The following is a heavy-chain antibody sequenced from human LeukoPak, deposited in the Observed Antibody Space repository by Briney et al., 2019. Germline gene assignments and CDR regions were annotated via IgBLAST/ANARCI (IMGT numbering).Heavy chain of an antibody. CDR3: ARDQSCSSSSCYYYYYMDV. D-gene: IGHD2-2*01. Sequence: GGSLRLSCAASGVNFSSFSMNWVRQAPGKGLEWVSAISSSSSYIYYADSVKGRFTISRDNAKNSLYLQMNSLRAEDTAVYYCARDQSCSSSSCYYYYYMDVWGRGTTVTVSS. CDR1: GVNFSSFS. CDR2: ISSSSSYI. J-gene: IGHJ6*03. V-gene: IGHV3-21*01.